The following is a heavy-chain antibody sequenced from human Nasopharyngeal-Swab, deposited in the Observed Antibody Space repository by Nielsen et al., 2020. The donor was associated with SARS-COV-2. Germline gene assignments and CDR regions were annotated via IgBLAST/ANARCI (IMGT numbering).Heavy chain of an antibody. V-gene: IGHV4-59*08. CDR3: ARSGGYRGWFYP. J-gene: IGHJ5*02. CDR2: VHYSGNT. Sequence: SETLSLTCSVSGDSTNSYYCHWIRQAPGKGLEWIGYVHYSGNTNYNPSLKSRVTISVDTSKNQFSLKVTSVTAADTAVYYCARSGGYRGWFYPWGQGTLVTVPS. D-gene: IGHD5-12*01. CDR1: GDSTNSYY.